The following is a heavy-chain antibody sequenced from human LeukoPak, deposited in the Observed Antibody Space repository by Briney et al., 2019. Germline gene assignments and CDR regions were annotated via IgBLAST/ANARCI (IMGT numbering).Heavy chain of an antibody. J-gene: IGHJ2*01. D-gene: IGHD3-3*01. V-gene: IGHV4-4*02. CDR1: GGSISSSNW. CDR3: ARATPGGFTIFGVVDYWYFDL. Sequence: SETLSLTCAVSGGSISSSNWWSWVRQPPGKGLEWIGEIYHSGSTNYNPSLKSRVTISVDKSKNQFSLKLSSVTAADTAVYYCARATPGGFTIFGVVDYWYFDLWGRGTLVTVSS. CDR2: IYHSGST.